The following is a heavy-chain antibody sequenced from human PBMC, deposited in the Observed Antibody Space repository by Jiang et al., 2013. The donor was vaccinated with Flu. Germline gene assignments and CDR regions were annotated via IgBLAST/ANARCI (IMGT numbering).Heavy chain of an antibody. Sequence: KKPGSSVKVSCKASGGTFSSYAISWVRQAPGQGLEWMGRIIPILGIANYAQKFQGRVTITADKSTSTAYMELSSLRSEDTAVYYCVRDLYSSGWYRYVDYFDNWGQGTLVTVSS. CDR3: VRDLYSSGWYRYVDYFDN. CDR2: IIPILGIA. V-gene: IGHV1-69*04. J-gene: IGHJ4*02. D-gene: IGHD6-19*01. CDR1: GGTFSSYA.